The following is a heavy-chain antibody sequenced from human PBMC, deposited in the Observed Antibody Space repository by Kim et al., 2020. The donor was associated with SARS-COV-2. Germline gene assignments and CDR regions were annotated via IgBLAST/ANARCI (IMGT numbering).Heavy chain of an antibody. D-gene: IGHD3-9*01. CDR3: AGSILTGS. J-gene: IGHJ5*02. Sequence: GRSLRLSCVASGLTFSSDWMNWVRQAPGKGLEWVANIKQDGSEKNYVDAVKGRFTISRDSAKKSLYLHMNSLRAEDTAVYYCAGSILTGSWGQGTLVTVSS. CDR2: IKQDGSEK. CDR1: GLTFSSDW. V-gene: IGHV3-7*01.